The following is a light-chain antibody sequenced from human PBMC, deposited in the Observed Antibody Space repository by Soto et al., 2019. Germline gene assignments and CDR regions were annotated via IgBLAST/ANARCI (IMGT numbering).Light chain of an antibody. CDR2: DNN. Sequence: QAVVTQPPSVSGAPGQRVSISCTGSSSNIGAGYNVHWYQQLPGTAPKLLTYDNNNRPSGVPDRFSGSKSGTSASLAITGLQAEDEADYYCQSYDTSLSGFYVFATGTKVTVL. CDR1: SSNIGAGYN. J-gene: IGLJ1*01. CDR3: QSYDTSLSGFYV. V-gene: IGLV1-40*01.